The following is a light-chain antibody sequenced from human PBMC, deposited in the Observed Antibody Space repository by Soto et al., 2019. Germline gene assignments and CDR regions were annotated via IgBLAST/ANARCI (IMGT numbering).Light chain of an antibody. J-gene: IGKJ1*01. V-gene: IGKV1-27*01. Sequence: DIHLTQSPSSLSASVGDRVTITCRASQGISYYLAWYQQKPGQVPKLLIYSASTVQAGVPSRFSGSGSGTDFTLTISSLQPEDVATYYCQKYNSGVGTFGQVTKVEVK. CDR3: QKYNSGVGT. CDR1: QGISYY. CDR2: SAS.